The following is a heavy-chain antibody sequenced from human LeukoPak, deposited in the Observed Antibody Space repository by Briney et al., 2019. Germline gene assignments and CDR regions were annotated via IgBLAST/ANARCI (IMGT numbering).Heavy chain of an antibody. V-gene: IGHV4-39*07. CDR2: IYYSGST. J-gene: IGHJ4*02. CDR3: ASLRVYSSRRLDY. D-gene: IGHD6-13*01. Sequence: PSETLSLTCTVSGGSISSSSYYWGWIRQPPGKGLEWIGSIYYSGSTYYNPSLKSRVTISVDTSKNQFSLKLSSVTAADTAVYYCASLRVYSSRRLDYWGQGTLVTVSS. CDR1: GGSISSSSYY.